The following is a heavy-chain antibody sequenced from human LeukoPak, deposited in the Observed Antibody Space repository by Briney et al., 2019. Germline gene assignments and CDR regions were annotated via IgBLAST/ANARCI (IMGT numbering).Heavy chain of an antibody. CDR1: GYTFTDYY. J-gene: IGHJ4*02. Sequence: ASVKVSCKASGYTFTDYYIHGVRQAPGQGLEWMGWINPNSGGTKYAQKFQGRVTMTRDTSIGTAYMELSRLRSDDTAVYYCARRPGYWGQGTLVTVSS. CDR3: ARRPGY. D-gene: IGHD1-14*01. CDR2: INPNSGGT. V-gene: IGHV1-2*02.